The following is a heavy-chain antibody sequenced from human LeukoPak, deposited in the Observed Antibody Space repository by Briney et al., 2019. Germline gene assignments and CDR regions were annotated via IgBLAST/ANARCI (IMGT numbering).Heavy chain of an antibody. CDR1: GGTFSSYA. D-gene: IGHD4-11*01. CDR3: ARHLPVDYSSYQDAFDI. CDR2: IIPILGIA. J-gene: IGHJ3*02. Sequence: SVKVSCKASGGTFSSYAISWVRQAPGQGLEWMGRIIPILGIANYAQKFQGRVTITADKSTSTAYMELSSLRSEDTAVYYCARHLPVDYSSYQDAFDIWGQGTMVTVSS. V-gene: IGHV1-69*04.